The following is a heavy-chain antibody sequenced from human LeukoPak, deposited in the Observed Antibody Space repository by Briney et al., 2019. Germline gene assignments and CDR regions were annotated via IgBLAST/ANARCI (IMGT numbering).Heavy chain of an antibody. V-gene: IGHV3-21*01. CDR1: GFTFSSYS. D-gene: IGHD3-10*01. Sequence: GGSLRLSCAASGFTFSSYSMNWVRQAPGKGLEWVSSISSSSSYIYYADSVKGRFTISRDNAKNSLYLQMNSLRAEDTAVYYCATGLWFGEFPNRFDYWGQGTLVTVSS. J-gene: IGHJ4*02. CDR2: ISSSSSYI. CDR3: ATGLWFGEFPNRFDY.